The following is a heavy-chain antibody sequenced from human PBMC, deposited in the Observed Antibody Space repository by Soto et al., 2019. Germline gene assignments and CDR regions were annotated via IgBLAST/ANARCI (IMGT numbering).Heavy chain of an antibody. V-gene: IGHV1-2*04. J-gene: IGHJ4*02. CDR2: INPNSGGT. CDR1: GYTFTGYY. CDR3: ARDQGVITMIVVVMGDY. Sequence: ASVKVSCKASGYTFTGYYMHWVRQAPGQGLEWMGWINPNSGGTNYAQKFQGWVTMTRDTSISTAYMELSRLRSDDTAVYYCARDQGVITMIVVVMGDYWGQGTLVTVS. D-gene: IGHD3-22*01.